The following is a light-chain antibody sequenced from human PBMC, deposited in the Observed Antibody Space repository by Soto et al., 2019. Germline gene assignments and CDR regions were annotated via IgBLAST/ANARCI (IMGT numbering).Light chain of an antibody. V-gene: IGKV3-20*01. J-gene: IGKJ1*01. Sequence: EIGLTQSPATLSLSPGERATLSCRASQSVSSSYLASYQQKPGQAPRLLIYGASSRATGFPDRFSGSGSGTDFTLNISRLEPEDFAVYDCQQYGSSSWTFGKETNVEI. CDR3: QQYGSSSWT. CDR1: QSVSSSY. CDR2: GAS.